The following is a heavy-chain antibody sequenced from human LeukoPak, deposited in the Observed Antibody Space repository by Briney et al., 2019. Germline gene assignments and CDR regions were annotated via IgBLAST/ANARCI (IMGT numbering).Heavy chain of an antibody. CDR2: IYKSGST. CDR3: ARRRGDGYRDY. CDR1: GVSINNYY. D-gene: IGHD5-24*01. V-gene: IGHV4-59*08. Sequence: SETLSLTCTVSGVSINNYYWSWIRQPPGKGLEWIGYIYKSGSTNYNPSLKSRVTISIDTSKNQFSLKLSSVTAADTAVYYCARRRGDGYRDYWGQGTLVTVSS. J-gene: IGHJ4*02.